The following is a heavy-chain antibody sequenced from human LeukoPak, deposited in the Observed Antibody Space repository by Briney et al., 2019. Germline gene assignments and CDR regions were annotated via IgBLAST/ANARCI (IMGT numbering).Heavy chain of an antibody. CDR3: AREHSSGYLFYFDQ. CDR1: GGSFSGYY. Sequence: SETLSLTCAVYGGSFSGYYWSWIRQPPGKGLEWIGEINHSGSTNYNPSLKSRVTISVDTSKNQFSLKLSSVTAADTAVYYCAREHSSGYLFYFDQWGQGTPVTVYS. D-gene: IGHD3-22*01. V-gene: IGHV4-34*01. CDR2: INHSGST. J-gene: IGHJ4*02.